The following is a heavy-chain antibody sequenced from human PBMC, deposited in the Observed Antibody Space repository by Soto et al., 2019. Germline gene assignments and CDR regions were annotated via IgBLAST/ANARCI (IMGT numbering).Heavy chain of an antibody. V-gene: IGHV1-69*13. J-gene: IGHJ4*02. D-gene: IGHD3-22*01. CDR1: GGTFSSYA. Sequence: ASVKVSCKASGGTFSSYAISWVRQAPGQGLEWMGGIIPIFGTANYAQKFQGRVTITADESTSTAYMELSSLRSEDTAVYYCARDKENYYDSSGYWGQGTLVTVSS. CDR3: ARDKENYYDSSGY. CDR2: IIPIFGTA.